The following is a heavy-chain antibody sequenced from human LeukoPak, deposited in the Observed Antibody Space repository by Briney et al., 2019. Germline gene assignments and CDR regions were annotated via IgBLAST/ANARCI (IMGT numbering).Heavy chain of an antibody. D-gene: IGHD3-10*01. J-gene: IGHJ4*02. CDR1: GGSISSYY. CDR3: ARLPGDFDY. Sequence: SETLSLTCTVSGGSISSYYWSWIRQPPGKGLEWIGYIYYSGSTNCNPSLKSRVTISVDTSKNQFSLKLSSVTAADTAVYYCARLPGDFDYWGQGTLVTVSS. V-gene: IGHV4-59*08. CDR2: IYYSGST.